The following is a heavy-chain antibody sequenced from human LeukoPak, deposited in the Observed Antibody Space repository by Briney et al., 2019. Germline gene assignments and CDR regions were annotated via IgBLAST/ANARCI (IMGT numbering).Heavy chain of an antibody. J-gene: IGHJ4*02. CDR3: ARTYTNNAGYYLY. D-gene: IGHD3-22*01. Sequence: GSLRLSFAASGLSVSSTFMSWVRQTPGKGLEWVSSVFGGGGTRYADSVMGRFTISRDNSKSTLYLQMNSLRAEDTAVYYCARTYTNNAGYYLYWGQGTLVTVSS. CDR2: VFGGGGT. V-gene: IGHV3-53*01. CDR1: GLSVSSTF.